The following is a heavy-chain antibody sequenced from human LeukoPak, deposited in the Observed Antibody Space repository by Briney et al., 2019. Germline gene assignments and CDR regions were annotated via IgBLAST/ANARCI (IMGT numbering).Heavy chain of an antibody. CDR3: ARDPNGDYIGTFDM. CDR2: ISGSGGST. J-gene: IGHJ3*02. D-gene: IGHD4-17*01. CDR1: EFTFSSYG. V-gene: IGHV3-23*01. Sequence: GGSLRLSCAASEFTFSSYGMSWVRQAPGKGLEWVSSISGSGGSTQYADSVQGRFAISRDNSKNTLYLQMNSLRVEDTAVYFCARDPNGDYIGTFDMWGRGTMVTVSS.